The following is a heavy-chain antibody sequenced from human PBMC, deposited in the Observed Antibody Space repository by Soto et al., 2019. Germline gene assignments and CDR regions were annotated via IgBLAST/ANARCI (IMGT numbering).Heavy chain of an antibody. J-gene: IGHJ4*02. V-gene: IGHV4-59*01. CDR3: ARSGGYYYDSSGAYFDY. Sequence: PSETLSLTCTVSGGSISSYYWSWIRQPPGKGLEWIGYIYYSGSTNYNPSLKSRVTISVDTSKNQFSLKLSSVTAADTAVYYCARSGGYYYDSSGAYFDYWGQGTLVTVSS. CDR2: IYYSGST. CDR1: GGSISSYY. D-gene: IGHD3-22*01.